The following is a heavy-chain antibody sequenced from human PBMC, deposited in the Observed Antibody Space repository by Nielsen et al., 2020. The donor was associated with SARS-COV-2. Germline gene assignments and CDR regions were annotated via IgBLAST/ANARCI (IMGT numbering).Heavy chain of an antibody. J-gene: IGHJ4*02. CDR1: GFTFSSYA. D-gene: IGHD4-17*01. CDR2: ISGSGGST. CDR3: AKGPEATVTYETRVGVDY. Sequence: GESLKISCAASGFTFSSYAMSWVRQAPGKGLEWVSAISGSGGSTYYADSVKGRFTISRDNSKNTLYLQMNSLRAEDTAVYYCAKGPEATVTYETRVGVDYWGQGTLVTVSS. V-gene: IGHV3-23*01.